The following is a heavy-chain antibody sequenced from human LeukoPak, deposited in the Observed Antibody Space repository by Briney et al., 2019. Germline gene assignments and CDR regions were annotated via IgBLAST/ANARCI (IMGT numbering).Heavy chain of an antibody. J-gene: IGHJ4*02. D-gene: IGHD2-2*01. CDR2: IYYSGST. V-gene: IGHV4-31*03. CDR3: ARGDIVVVPAAIYFDY. CDR1: GGSISSGGYY. Sequence: SQTLSLTCTVSGGSISSGGYYWRWIRQHPGTGLEWIGYIYYSGSTYYNPSLKGRVTISVDTSKNQFSLKLSSVTAADTAVYYCARGDIVVVPAAIYFDYWGQGTLVTVSS.